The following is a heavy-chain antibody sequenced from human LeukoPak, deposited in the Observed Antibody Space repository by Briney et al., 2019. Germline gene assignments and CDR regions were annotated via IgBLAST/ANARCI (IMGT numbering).Heavy chain of an antibody. D-gene: IGHD5-18*01. V-gene: IGHV3-53*01. J-gene: IGHJ4*02. CDR3: ARSLFYTAMAVLN. CDR1: GFSVNSQY. Sequence: GSLRLSCAASGFSVNSQYMSWVRQAPGKGLEWVSVTYSGGTTYYADSVKGRFTISRDNSKNTLYLQMNSLRAEDTAVYYCARSLFYTAMAVLNWGQGTLVTVSS. CDR2: TYSGGTT.